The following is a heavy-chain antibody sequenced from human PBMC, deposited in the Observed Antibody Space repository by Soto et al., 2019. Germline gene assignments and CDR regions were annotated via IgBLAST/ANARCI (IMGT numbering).Heavy chain of an antibody. J-gene: IGHJ4*02. CDR3: ARGVPVGAIGRFHFDS. V-gene: IGHV3-21*04. Sequence: LRLSCEASGFTLTTYTMNWVRQASGKGLEWVSSITSSSGHIYYADSVKGRFTISRDTSKNTLSLQLDSLRAEDTAVYYCARGVPVGAIGRFHFDSWGQGTLVTVSS. D-gene: IGHD1-26*01. CDR2: ITSSSGHI. CDR1: GFTLTTYT.